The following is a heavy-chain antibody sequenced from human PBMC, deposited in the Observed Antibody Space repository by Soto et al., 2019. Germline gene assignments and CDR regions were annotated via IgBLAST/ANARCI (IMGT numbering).Heavy chain of an antibody. Sequence: PSETLSLTCTVSGGSISSGDYYWSWIRQPPGKGLEWIGYIYYSGSTYYNPSLKSRVTISVDTSKNQFSLKLSSVTAADTAVYYCARLVGIAATFDYWGQGTLVTVSS. CDR1: GGSISSGDYY. V-gene: IGHV4-30-4*02. D-gene: IGHD6-13*01. J-gene: IGHJ4*02. CDR2: IYYSGST. CDR3: ARLVGIAATFDY.